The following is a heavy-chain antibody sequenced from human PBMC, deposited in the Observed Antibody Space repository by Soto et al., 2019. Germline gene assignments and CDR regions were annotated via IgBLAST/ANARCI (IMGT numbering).Heavy chain of an antibody. D-gene: IGHD1-7*01. CDR1: GYTFISHF. CDR2: VNPSGGST. CDR3: ARGSRNWNYGHY. J-gene: IGHJ4*02. Sequence: QVQLVQSGAEVKRPGASVKMSCKAFGYTFISHFIYWVRQAPGQGLECMGIVNPSGGSTIYAHKFQGRVTMTTDTATRTVYMELSSLRSEDTAVYYCARGSRNWNYGHYWGQGTLVTVSS. V-gene: IGHV1-46*01.